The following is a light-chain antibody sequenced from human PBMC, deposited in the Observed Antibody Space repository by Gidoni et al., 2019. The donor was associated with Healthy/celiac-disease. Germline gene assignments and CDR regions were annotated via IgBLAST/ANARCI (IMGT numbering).Light chain of an antibody. CDR3: SSYAGANNWV. V-gene: IGLV2-8*01. Sequence: QSALTQPPSASGSPGQSVTISFTGSYSDIGTYNYVSWYQQHPGKAPKLIIYEAVKRPSGVPDRFSGATSFNTASLTVSGLQADDEADYFCSSYAGANNWVFGGGTKLTVL. CDR2: EAV. CDR1: YSDIGTYNY. J-gene: IGLJ3*02.